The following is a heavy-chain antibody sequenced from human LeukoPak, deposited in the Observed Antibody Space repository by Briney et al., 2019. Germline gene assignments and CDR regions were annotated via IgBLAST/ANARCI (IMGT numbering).Heavy chain of an antibody. V-gene: IGHV4-39*02. CDR2: IYYSGST. CDR1: GFTFSSYA. D-gene: IGHD1-26*01. CDR3: AREESGSYSFDY. Sequence: GSLRLSCAASGFTFSSYAMSWVRQAPGKGLEWIGSIYYSGSTYYNPSLKSRVTISVDTSKNQFSLKLSSVTAADTAVYYCAREESGSYSFDYWGQGTLVTVSS. J-gene: IGHJ4*02.